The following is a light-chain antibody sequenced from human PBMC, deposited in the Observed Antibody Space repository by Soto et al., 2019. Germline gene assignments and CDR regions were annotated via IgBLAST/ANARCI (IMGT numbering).Light chain of an antibody. V-gene: IGKV1-39*01. J-gene: IGKJ4*01. CDR1: QNINSY. CDR2: AAS. CDR3: QQSYSTPRT. Sequence: DIPMTQSPSSLAASVGDRVTITCRASQNINSYLNWYQQKPGKAPNLLIYAASTLHSGVPSRFSGSESGTDFTLIISSLQPEDFATYYCQQSYSTPRTFGGGTKVQIK.